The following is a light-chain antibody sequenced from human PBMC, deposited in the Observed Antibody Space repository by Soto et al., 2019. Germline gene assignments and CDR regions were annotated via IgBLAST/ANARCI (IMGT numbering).Light chain of an antibody. J-gene: IGKJ5*01. CDR1: QSVSSY. CDR2: GAS. CDR3: QQSGYSPIT. V-gene: IGKV3-11*01. Sequence: EIVLTQSPATLSLSPGERATLSCRASQSVSSYLAWYQQKPGQAPRLLIYGASTRATGIPARFSGSGSGTDFTLTIYRLEPEDFAVYYCQQSGYSPITFGQGTRLEIK.